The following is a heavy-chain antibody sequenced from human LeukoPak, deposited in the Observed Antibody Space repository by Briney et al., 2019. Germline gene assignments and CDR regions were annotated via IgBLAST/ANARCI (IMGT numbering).Heavy chain of an antibody. CDR3: ARGSTDLDY. V-gene: IGHV4-34*01. J-gene: IGHJ4*02. Sequence: SETLSLTCAVYGGPFSGYYWSWIRQPPGKGLEWIGEINHSGSTNYNPSLKSRVTISVDTSKNQFSLKLSSVTAADTAVYYCARGSTDLDYWGQGTLVTVSS. CDR2: INHSGST. CDR1: GGPFSGYY.